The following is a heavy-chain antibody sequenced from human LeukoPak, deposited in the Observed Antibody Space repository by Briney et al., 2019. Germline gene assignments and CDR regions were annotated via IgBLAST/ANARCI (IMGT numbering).Heavy chain of an antibody. CDR3: AREGMDLRLGYYNSAVDV. V-gene: IGHV3-21*01. CDR1: GFPFGGYS. Sequence: GGSLRLSCAASGFPFGGYSLHWVRQAPGKGLEWVSSISSSAAYIAYADSVKGRFTISRDNAKDSLYLQMNNLRAEDTAVYYCAREGMDLRLGYYNSAVDVWGQGTTVSVSS. D-gene: IGHD2-2*03. J-gene: IGHJ6*02. CDR2: ISSSAAYI.